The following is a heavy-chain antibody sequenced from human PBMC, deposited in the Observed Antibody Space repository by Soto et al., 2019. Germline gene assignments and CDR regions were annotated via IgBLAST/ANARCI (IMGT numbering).Heavy chain of an antibody. Sequence: EVQLVESGGGLVQPGGSRKLACLASGFPLSDSAIHWVRKASGKGLEWVGRIRSKTNNYATTYGATVRGRFTLSRDDSKNTAYMQINNLESEDAAVYYCTRHAGGKIEHTFYYNFMDGWGKGTTVSV. V-gene: IGHV3-73*01. CDR1: GFPLSDSA. CDR2: IRSKTNNYAT. D-gene: IGHD2-21*01. CDR3: TRHAGGKIEHTFYYNFMDG. J-gene: IGHJ6*03.